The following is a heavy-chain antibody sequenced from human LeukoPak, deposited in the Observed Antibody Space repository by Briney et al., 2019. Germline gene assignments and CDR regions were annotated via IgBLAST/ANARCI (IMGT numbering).Heavy chain of an antibody. Sequence: GGSLRLSCEASGFNFFKYSINWVRQAPGKGLEWVSSISSSDTSSSRFIYYADSVRGRFTISRDNAQKSVSLQMNSLRVEDTAVYYCARDRAVGVMIAFDIWGQGTTVTVSS. J-gene: IGHJ3*02. CDR2: ISSSDTSSSRFI. CDR1: GFNFFKYS. D-gene: IGHD3-16*01. CDR3: ARDRAVGVMIAFDI. V-gene: IGHV3-21*01.